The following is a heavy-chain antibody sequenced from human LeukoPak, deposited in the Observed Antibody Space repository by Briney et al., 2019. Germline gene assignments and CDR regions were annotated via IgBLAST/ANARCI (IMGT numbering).Heavy chain of an antibody. J-gene: IGHJ4*02. D-gene: IGHD3-22*01. CDR2: INHSGST. V-gene: IGHV4-34*01. CDR1: GGSFSGYY. Sequence: SETLSLTCAVYGGSFSGYYWSWIRQPPGKGLEWIGEINHSGSTNYNPSLKSRVTISVDTSKNQFSLKLSSVTAADTAVYYCARGPSYYYDSSGYYYWGQGTLVTVSS. CDR3: ARGPSYYYDSSGYYY.